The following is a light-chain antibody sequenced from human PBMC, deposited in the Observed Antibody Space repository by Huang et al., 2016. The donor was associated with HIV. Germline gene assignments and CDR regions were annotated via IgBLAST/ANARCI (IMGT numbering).Light chain of an antibody. CDR3: QQYNDWPRS. CDR1: QNINTN. CDR2: AAS. J-gene: IGKJ1*01. V-gene: IGKV3-15*01. Sequence: EIVMTQSPGTLSVAPGERATLSCRASQNINTNLAWSQQKPGQAPRLLIYAASTRTAAFPARFSGSGSRTEFTLTISSLQSEGIAVYYCQQYNDWPRSFGQGTKVEIK.